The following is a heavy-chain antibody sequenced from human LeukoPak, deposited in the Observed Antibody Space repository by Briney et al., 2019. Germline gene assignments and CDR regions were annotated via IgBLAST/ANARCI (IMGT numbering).Heavy chain of an antibody. V-gene: IGHV4-39*01. CDR3: ARPAGGLRYFDWLSYYYMDV. CDR1: GGSISSRSYY. J-gene: IGHJ6*03. Sequence: SETLSLTCTVSGGSISSRSYYWGWIRQPPGKGLEWIGSIYYSGTTYYNPSLKSRVTISVDTSKNQFSLKLSSVTAADTAVYYCARPAGGLRYFDWLSYYYMDVWGKGTTVTVSS. CDR2: IYYSGTT. D-gene: IGHD3-9*01.